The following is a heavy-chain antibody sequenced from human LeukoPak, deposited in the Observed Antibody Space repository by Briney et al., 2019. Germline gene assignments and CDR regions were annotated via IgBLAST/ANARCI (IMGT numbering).Heavy chain of an antibody. CDR1: GGSISSYY. Sequence: SETRSLTCTVSGGSISSYYWSWIRQPPGKGLEWIGYIYYSGSTNYNPSLKSRVTISVDTSKNQFSLKLSSVTAADTAVYYCARGLIAAAGTCLDYWGQGTLVTVSS. D-gene: IGHD6-13*01. J-gene: IGHJ4*02. CDR3: ARGLIAAAGTCLDY. V-gene: IGHV4-59*01. CDR2: IYYSGST.